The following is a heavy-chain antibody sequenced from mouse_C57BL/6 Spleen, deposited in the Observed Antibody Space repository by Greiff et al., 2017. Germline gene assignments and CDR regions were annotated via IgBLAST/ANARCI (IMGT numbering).Heavy chain of an antibody. Sequence: EVQLVESGGGLVKPGGSLKLSCAASGFTFSSYTMSWVRQTPEKRLEWVATISGGGGNTYYPDSVKGRFTISGDNATNTLYLQMSSLRSEDTALYYCASFYGSSYPWYFDVWGTGTTVTVSS. CDR1: GFTFSSYT. CDR2: ISGGGGNT. J-gene: IGHJ1*03. D-gene: IGHD1-1*01. CDR3: ASFYGSSYPWYFDV. V-gene: IGHV5-9*01.